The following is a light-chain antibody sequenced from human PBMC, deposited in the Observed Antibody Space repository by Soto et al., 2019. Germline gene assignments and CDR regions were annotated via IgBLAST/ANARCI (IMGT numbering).Light chain of an antibody. Sequence: DLEMPQSPSSLSSSLGDSVTITCRASQSISSYLNWYQQKPGKAPKVLIYAASSLQSGVPSRFSGSGSGTDFTLTISSLQHEDFASYYCKQSYSTLTFGGGTQVDI. J-gene: IGKJ4*01. CDR2: AAS. CDR1: QSISSY. CDR3: KQSYSTLT. V-gene: IGKV1-39*01.